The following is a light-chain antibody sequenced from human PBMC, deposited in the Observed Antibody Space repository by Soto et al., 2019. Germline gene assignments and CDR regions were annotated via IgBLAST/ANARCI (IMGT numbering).Light chain of an antibody. V-gene: IGKV3D-20*01. CDR3: QHYGASPWT. J-gene: IGKJ1*01. CDR1: QSVSSS. CDR2: DAS. Sequence: EIVLTQSPATLSLSPGERATLYCRTSQSVSSSLAWYQQKPGLAPRLLIYDASSRATGIPARFSGSGSGTDFTLTISRLEPEDFAVYYCQHYGASPWTFGQGTKVDI.